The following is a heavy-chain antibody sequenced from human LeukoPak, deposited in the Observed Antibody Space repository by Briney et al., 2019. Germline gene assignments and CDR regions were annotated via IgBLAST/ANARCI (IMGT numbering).Heavy chain of an antibody. CDR3: ASLVPYYGSGSYYKTFDY. D-gene: IGHD3-10*01. Sequence: GASVKVSCKASGYTFTSYDINWVRQATGQGLEWMGWMNPNSGNTGYAQKFQGRVTMTRNTSISTAYMELSSLGSEDTAVYYCASLVPYYGSGSYYKTFDYWGQGTLVTVSS. CDR2: MNPNSGNT. J-gene: IGHJ4*02. V-gene: IGHV1-8*01. CDR1: GYTFTSYD.